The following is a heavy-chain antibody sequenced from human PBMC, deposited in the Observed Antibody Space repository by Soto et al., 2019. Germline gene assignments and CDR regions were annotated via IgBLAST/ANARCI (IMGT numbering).Heavy chain of an antibody. CDR1: GFTFSSYA. D-gene: IGHD6-13*01. CDR3: EKGGGSRGGAFDI. Sequence: EVQLLESGGGLVQPGGSLRLSCAASGFTFSSYAMSWVRQAPGKGLEWVSAISGSGGSTYYADSVKGRFTISRDNSKNTLYLKRTGGGAGDTAVYNCEKGGGSRGGAFDIGGQGKMVTVSS. V-gene: IGHV3-23*01. J-gene: IGHJ3*02. CDR2: ISGSGGST.